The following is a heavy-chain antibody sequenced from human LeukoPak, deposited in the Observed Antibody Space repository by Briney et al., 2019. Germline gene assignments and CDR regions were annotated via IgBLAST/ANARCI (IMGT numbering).Heavy chain of an antibody. CDR3: ANNFDY. J-gene: IGHJ4*02. CDR1: GFTFSSYG. V-gene: IGHV3-33*06. Sequence: QTGGSLRLSCAASGFTFSSYGMHWVRQAPGKGLEGVAVIWYDGSNKYYADSVRGRFTISRDNSKNTLYLQMNSLRAEDTAVYYCANNFDYWGQGTLVTVSS. CDR2: IWYDGSNK.